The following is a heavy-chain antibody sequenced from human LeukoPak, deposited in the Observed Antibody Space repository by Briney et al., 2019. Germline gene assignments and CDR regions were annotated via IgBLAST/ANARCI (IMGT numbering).Heavy chain of an antibody. CDR3: AREPGYCSSTSCYRYFDY. CDR1: GYTFTSYG. V-gene: IGHV1-18*04. Sequence: ASVKVSCKASGYTFTSYGISWVRQAPGHGLEWMGWIGAYNGNTNYAQKLQGRVTMTTDTSTSTAYMELRSLRSDDTAVYYCAREPGYCSSTSCYRYFDYWGQGTLVTVSS. D-gene: IGHD2-2*01. CDR2: IGAYNGNT. J-gene: IGHJ4*02.